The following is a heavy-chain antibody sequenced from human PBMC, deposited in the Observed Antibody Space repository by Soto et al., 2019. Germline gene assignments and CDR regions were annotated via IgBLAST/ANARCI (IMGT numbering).Heavy chain of an antibody. Sequence: SETLSLTCAVYGGSFSGYYWSWIRQPPGKGLEWIGEINHSGSTNYNPSLKSRVTISVDTSKNQFSLKLSSVTAADTAVYYCASSEPLHSSGWYGSYGMDVWGQGTTVTVSS. CDR1: GGSFSGYY. CDR2: INHSGST. D-gene: IGHD6-19*01. J-gene: IGHJ6*02. V-gene: IGHV4-34*01. CDR3: ASSEPLHSSGWYGSYGMDV.